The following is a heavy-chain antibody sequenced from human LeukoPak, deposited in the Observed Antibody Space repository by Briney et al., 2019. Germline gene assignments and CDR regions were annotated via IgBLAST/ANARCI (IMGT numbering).Heavy chain of an antibody. J-gene: IGHJ6*02. D-gene: IGHD3-16*01. V-gene: IGHV1-2*02. CDR2: INPKSGGT. CDR1: GYIFTDYY. Sequence: GASVKVSCKASGYIFTDYYLHWVRQAPGRGLEWMAWINPKSGGTKYAQKFEGRVTMTRDTSSSTAYMEVSRLRSDDTAVYFCARDRAYYYYGMDVWGQGTTVTVSS. CDR3: ARDRAYYYYGMDV.